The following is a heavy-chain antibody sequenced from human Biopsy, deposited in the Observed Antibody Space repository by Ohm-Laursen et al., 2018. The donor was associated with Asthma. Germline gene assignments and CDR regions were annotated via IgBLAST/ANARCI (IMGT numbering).Heavy chain of an antibody. D-gene: IGHD6-13*01. CDR2: IYYSGTT. CDR3: VRGSSSWHHGPFHYYYGLDV. CDR1: SGSGGYMRSGNYY. Sequence: SETLSLTCSLSSGSGGYMRSGNYYWGWIRQPPGKGLEWIGSIYYSGTTYYNPSLESRVSVSAHTSKNRCSLKLTSVTAADTAVYYCVRGSSSWHHGPFHYYYGLDVWGQGTTATVSS. J-gene: IGHJ6*02. V-gene: IGHV4-39*01.